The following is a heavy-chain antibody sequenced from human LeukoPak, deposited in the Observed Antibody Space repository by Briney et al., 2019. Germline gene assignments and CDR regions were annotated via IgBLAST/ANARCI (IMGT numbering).Heavy chain of an antibody. Sequence: ASVKVSCKASGYTFTSYGISWVRQAPGQGLEWMGWISAYNGNTNYALKLQGRVTMTTDTSTSTAYMELRSLRSDDTAVYYCARHIDYGDYAGWFDPWGQGTLVTVSS. CDR2: ISAYNGNT. J-gene: IGHJ5*02. CDR1: GYTFTSYG. D-gene: IGHD4-17*01. V-gene: IGHV1-18*01. CDR3: ARHIDYGDYAGWFDP.